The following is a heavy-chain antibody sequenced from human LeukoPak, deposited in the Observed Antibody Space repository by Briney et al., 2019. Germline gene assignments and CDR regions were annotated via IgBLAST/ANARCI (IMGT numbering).Heavy chain of an antibody. D-gene: IGHD3-9*01. CDR3: AKDLDPYYDILTGGSD. V-gene: IGHV3-23*01. J-gene: IGHJ4*02. CDR1: GFTFSSYA. Sequence: AGGSLRLSCAASGFTFSSYAMSWVRQAPGKGLEWVSAISGSGGSTYCADSVKGRFTISRDNSKNTLYLQMNSLRAEDTAVYYCAKDLDPYYDILTGGSDWGQGTLVTVSS. CDR2: ISGSGGST.